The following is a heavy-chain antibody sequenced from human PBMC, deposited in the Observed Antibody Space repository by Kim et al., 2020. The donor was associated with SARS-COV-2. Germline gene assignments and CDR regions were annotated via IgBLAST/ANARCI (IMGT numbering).Heavy chain of an antibody. V-gene: IGHV4-31*03. D-gene: IGHD3-22*01. CDR2: IYYSGST. CDR3: ARARTPMIVVVINAFDI. CDR1: GGSISSGGYY. J-gene: IGHJ3*02. Sequence: SETLSLTCTVSGGSISSGGYYWSWIRQHPGKGLEWIGYIYYSGSTYYNPSLKSRVTISVDTSKNQFSLKLSSVTAADTAVYYCARARTPMIVVVINAFDIWGPGKMVTVSS.